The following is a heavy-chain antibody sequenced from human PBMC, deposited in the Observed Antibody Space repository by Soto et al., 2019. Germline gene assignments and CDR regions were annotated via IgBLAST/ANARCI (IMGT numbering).Heavy chain of an antibody. V-gene: IGHV3-7*01. CDR3: ATHRYYSDSSGYLHGMDV. CDR1: GFTFSSFH. D-gene: IGHD3-22*01. Sequence: GGSLRLSCAASGFTFSSFHMNWVRQAPGRGLEWVANVKPDGSEKWYVDSVKGRFTISRDNSKNTLYLQMNSLRAEDTAVYYCATHRYYSDSSGYLHGMDVWGQGTTVTVSS. CDR2: VKPDGSEK. J-gene: IGHJ6*02.